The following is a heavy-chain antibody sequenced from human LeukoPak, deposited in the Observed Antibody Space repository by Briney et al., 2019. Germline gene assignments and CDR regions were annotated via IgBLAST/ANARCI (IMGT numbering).Heavy chain of an antibody. D-gene: IGHD5-18*01. J-gene: IGHJ6*02. Sequence: GGSLRLSCAASGFTFSSYAMSWVRQAPGKGLEWVSAISGSGGSTYYADSVKGRFTISRDNSKNTLYLQMNSLRAEDTAVYYCARGEFAWIQGSYGMNVWGQGTTVTVSS. CDR1: GFTFSSYA. CDR2: ISGSGGST. CDR3: ARGEFAWIQGSYGMNV. V-gene: IGHV3-23*01.